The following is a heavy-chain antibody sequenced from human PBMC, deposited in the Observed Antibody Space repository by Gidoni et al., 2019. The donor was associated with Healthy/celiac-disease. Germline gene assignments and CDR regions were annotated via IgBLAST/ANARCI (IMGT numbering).Heavy chain of an antibody. D-gene: IGHD6-19*01. CDR3: ARYYSSGWYRWFDP. CDR1: GGSISSYY. Sequence: QVQLQESGPGLVKPSETLSLTCTCSGGSISSYYWSWIRQPPGKGLEWIGYIYYSGITKYNPSLKSRFTISVDTSKNQFSLKLSSVTAADTAVYYCARYYSSGWYRWFDPWGQGTLVTVSS. V-gene: IGHV4-59*01. CDR2: IYYSGIT. J-gene: IGHJ5*02.